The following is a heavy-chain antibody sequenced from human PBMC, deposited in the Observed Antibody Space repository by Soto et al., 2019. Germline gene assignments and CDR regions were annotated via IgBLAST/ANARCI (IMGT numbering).Heavy chain of an antibody. CDR2: TSHDESIK. CDR1: GFTFSNHA. V-gene: IGHV3-30-3*01. CDR3: TRVNPHYFDY. J-gene: IGHJ4*02. Sequence: QVQLVESGGGVVQPGRSLRLSCAASGFTFSNHAMHWVRQAPGKGLEWVAVTSHDESIKYYADSVKGRFTISRDNSKNTLFLQMNSLRAEDTALYYCTRVNPHYFDYWGQGTLVTVSS.